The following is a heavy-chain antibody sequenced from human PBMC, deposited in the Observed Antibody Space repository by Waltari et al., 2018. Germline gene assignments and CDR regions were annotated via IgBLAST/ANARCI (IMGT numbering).Heavy chain of an antibody. J-gene: IGHJ5*02. V-gene: IGHV4-39*01. D-gene: IGHD4-17*01. CDR2: IYYRGST. CDR1: GGSISSSSYP. Sequence: QLQLQESGPGLVKPSETLSLTCTVHGGSISSSSYPWGWIRQPPGKGMEWIGSIYYRGSTDYNPSLKSRVTISVDTSKNQFSLKLSSVTAADTAVYYCARHPLVWDYGDHDPRGWFDPWGQGTLVTVSS. CDR3: ARHPLVWDYGDHDPRGWFDP.